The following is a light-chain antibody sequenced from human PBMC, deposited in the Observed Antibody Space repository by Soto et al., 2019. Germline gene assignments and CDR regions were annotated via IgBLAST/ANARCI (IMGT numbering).Light chain of an antibody. J-gene: IGLJ1*01. CDR3: RSYEGSNNFV. CDR1: ISDIGAYIY. V-gene: IGLV2-8*01. Sequence: QSALNQPPSASGSRGQSRTISCTGTISDIGAYIYVSWYQQHPGKAPKLMISEVSRRPSGVPERFSGSKSGNTASLTVSGLQADDEAHYYCRSYEGSNNFVFGTGTKVTVL. CDR2: EVS.